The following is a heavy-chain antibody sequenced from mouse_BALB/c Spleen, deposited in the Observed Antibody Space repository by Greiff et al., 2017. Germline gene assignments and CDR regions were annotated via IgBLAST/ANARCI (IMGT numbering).Heavy chain of an antibody. CDR3: ARGGGAMEF. CDR1: GYSITSDYA. V-gene: IGHV3-2*02. CDR2: ISYSGST. J-gene: IGHJ4*01. Sequence: EVHLVESGPGLVKPSQSLSLTCTVTGYSITSDYAWNWIRQFPGNKLEWMGYISYSGSTSYNPSLKSRISITRDTAENKFFLQLKSVTTEDTATYDCARGGGAMEFWGQGNSVTVSS.